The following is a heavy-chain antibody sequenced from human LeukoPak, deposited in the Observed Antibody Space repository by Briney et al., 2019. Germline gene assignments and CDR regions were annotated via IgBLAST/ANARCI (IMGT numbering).Heavy chain of an antibody. D-gene: IGHD3-16*02. V-gene: IGHV4-39*07. CDR2: IYYSGRT. Sequence: SETLSLTCTVSYGSISDISYYWGWIRQPPGKGLEWIGSIYYSGRTYYNSSLKSRVTISVDTSKNQFSLKVSSVTAADTAVYYCARGATITFGGVIAQRKYYFDYWGQGTLVTVSS. J-gene: IGHJ4*02. CDR3: ARGATITFGGVIAQRKYYFDY. CDR1: YGSISDISYY.